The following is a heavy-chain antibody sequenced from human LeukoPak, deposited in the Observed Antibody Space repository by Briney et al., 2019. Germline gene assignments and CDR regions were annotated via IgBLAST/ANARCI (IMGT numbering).Heavy chain of an antibody. V-gene: IGHV1-2*02. CDR3: ARELGINAFDV. CDR2: IDPNSGVT. Sequence: ASVKVSCKASGYTLTDNHLYWVRQAPGQGVEWMGWIDPNSGVTNFAQNFQGKLTMTRDTSINTAYMELSGLTSDDTTVYYCARELGINAFDVWGQGTMVTVSS. D-gene: IGHD7-27*01. CDR1: GYTLTDNH. J-gene: IGHJ3*01.